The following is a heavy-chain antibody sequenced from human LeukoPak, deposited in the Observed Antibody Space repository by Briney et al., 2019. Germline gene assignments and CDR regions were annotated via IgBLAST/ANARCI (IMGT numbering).Heavy chain of an antibody. CDR2: INPNSGGT. J-gene: IGHJ3*02. CDR1: GYTFTGYY. CDR3: ARGSPSIYDTSGYYYLSAAFDI. D-gene: IGHD3-22*01. V-gene: IGHV1-2*02. Sequence: GASVKVSCKASGYTFTGYYMHWVRQAPGQGLEWMGWINPNSGGTNYAQKFQGRVTMTRDTSITTAYMELSRLRSDDTAVYYCARGSPSIYDTSGYYYLSAAFDIWGQGTMVTVSS.